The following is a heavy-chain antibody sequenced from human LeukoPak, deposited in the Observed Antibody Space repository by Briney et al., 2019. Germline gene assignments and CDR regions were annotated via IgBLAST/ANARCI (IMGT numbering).Heavy chain of an antibody. J-gene: IGHJ6*04. CDR3: AKDIARRSSSTREYYYYYGMDV. Sequence: GGSLRLSCAASGFTFSSYAMHWVRQAPGKGLEWVAVISYDGSNKYYADSVKGRFTISRDNSKNTLYLQMNSLRAEDTAVYYCAKDIARRSSSTREYYYYYGMDVWGKGTTVTVSS. CDR1: GFTFSSYA. CDR2: ISYDGSNK. D-gene: IGHD2-2*01. V-gene: IGHV3-30-3*01.